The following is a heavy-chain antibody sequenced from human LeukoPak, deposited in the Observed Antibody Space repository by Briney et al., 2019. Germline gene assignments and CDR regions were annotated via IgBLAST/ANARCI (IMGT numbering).Heavy chain of an antibody. V-gene: IGHV3-7*01. CDR3: ARSFGVVRAYYFDY. J-gene: IGHJ4*02. D-gene: IGHD3-3*01. CDR1: GFTFSSYW. Sequence: PGGSLRLSCAASGFTFSSYWMSWVRQAPGKGLEWVANIKQDGSEKYYVDSVKGRFTISRDNAKNSLYLQMNGLRAEDTAVYYCARSFGVVRAYYFDYWGQGTLVTVSS. CDR2: IKQDGSEK.